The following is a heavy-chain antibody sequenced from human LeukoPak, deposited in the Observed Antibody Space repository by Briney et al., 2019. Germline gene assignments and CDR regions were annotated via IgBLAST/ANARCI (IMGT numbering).Heavy chain of an antibody. CDR2: ISGSGGST. V-gene: IGHV3-23*01. J-gene: IGHJ4*02. CDR1: GFTFSSYA. D-gene: IGHD5-24*01. CDR3: AKSRDGYNIIDY. Sequence: QPGGSLRLSCAASGFTFSSYAMSWVRQAPGKGLEWVSAISGSGGSTYYADSVKGRFTISRDNSRNTLYLQMNSLRADDTAVYYCAKSRDGYNIIDYWGQGTLVIVSS.